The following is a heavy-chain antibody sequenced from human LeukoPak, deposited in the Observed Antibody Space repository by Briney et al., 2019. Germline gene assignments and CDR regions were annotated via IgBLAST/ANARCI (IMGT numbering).Heavy chain of an antibody. CDR1: GFTFSSYG. Sequence: PGGSLRLSCAASGFTFSSYGMHWVRQAPGKGLEWVAFIRYDGSNKYYADSVKGRFTISRDNSKNTLYLQMNSLRAEDTAVYYCAKDIGSSLMVRGVIGAFDYWGQGTLVTVSS. CDR2: IRYDGSNK. V-gene: IGHV3-30*02. J-gene: IGHJ4*02. D-gene: IGHD3-10*01. CDR3: AKDIGSSLMVRGVIGAFDY.